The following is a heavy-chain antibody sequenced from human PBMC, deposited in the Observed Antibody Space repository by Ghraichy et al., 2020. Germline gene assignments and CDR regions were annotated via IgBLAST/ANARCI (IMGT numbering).Heavy chain of an antibody. CDR3: AKDGITMIVVTTYGMDV. CDR1: GFTFSSYA. CDR2: ISGSGGST. V-gene: IGHV3-23*01. D-gene: IGHD3-22*01. Sequence: GGSLRLSCAASGFTFSSYAMSWVRQAPGKGLEWVSAISGSGGSTYYADSVKGRFTISRDNSKNTLYLQMNSLRAEDTAVYYCAKDGITMIVVTTYGMDVWGQGTTVTVSS. J-gene: IGHJ6*02.